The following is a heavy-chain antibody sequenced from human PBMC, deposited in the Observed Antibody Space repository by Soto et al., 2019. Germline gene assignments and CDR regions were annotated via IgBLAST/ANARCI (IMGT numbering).Heavy chain of an antibody. J-gene: IGHJ6*03. V-gene: IGHV1-3*04. CDR1: GYTFTSYA. CDR2: INTDNGNT. CDR3: ARGRSYYYYYMDV. Sequence: ASVKVSCKASGYTFTSYAMHWVRQAPGQRLEWMGWINTDNGNTKYAQKFQGRVTMTRNTSISTAYMELSSLRSEDTAVYYCARGRSYYYYYMDVWGKGTTVTVSS.